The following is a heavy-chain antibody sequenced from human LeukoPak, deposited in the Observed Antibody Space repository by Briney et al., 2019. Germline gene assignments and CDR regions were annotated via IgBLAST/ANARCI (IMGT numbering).Heavy chain of an antibody. Sequence: GGCLRPSCAASGFTFSSYAMSWVRQAPGKGLEWVSAISGSGGSTYYADSVKGRFTISRDNAKNPLYLQMNSLRAEDTAVYYCAVTVTTRRGLDYWGQGTLVTVSS. CDR3: AVTVTTRRGLDY. J-gene: IGHJ4*02. CDR2: ISGSGGST. V-gene: IGHV3-23*01. CDR1: GFTFSSYA. D-gene: IGHD4-17*01.